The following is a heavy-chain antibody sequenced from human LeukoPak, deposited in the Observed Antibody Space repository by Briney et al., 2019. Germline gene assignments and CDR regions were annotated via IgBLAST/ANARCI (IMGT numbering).Heavy chain of an antibody. Sequence: GGSLRLSCAASGFTFSSYAMHWVRQAPGKGLEWVAVISYDGSNKYYADSVKGRFTISRDNSKNTLYLQMNSLRAEDTAVYYCARGQIYYFDYQGQGTLVTVSS. J-gene: IGHJ4*02. V-gene: IGHV3-30*04. CDR3: ARGQIYYFDY. CDR1: GFTFSSYA. CDR2: ISYDGSNK.